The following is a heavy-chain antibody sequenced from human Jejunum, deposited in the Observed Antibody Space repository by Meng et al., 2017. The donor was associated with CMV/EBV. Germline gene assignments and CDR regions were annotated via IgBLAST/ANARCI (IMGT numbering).Heavy chain of an antibody. V-gene: IGHV5-51*01. D-gene: IGHD5-18*01. CDR1: STFTTSW. J-gene: IGHJ4*02. Sequence: STFTTSWIGWVRQMPGKGLEWMGIIYPADSDTKYSPSFQGHVTISADKSISTAYLQWNSLKASDTAMYYCARPSKAAARAYYFDYWGEGTLVTVSS. CDR2: IYPADSDT. CDR3: ARPSKAAARAYYFDY.